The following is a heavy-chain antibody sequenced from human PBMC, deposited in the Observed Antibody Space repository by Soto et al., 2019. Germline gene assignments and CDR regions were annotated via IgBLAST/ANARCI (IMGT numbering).Heavy chain of an antibody. D-gene: IGHD2-15*01. J-gene: IGHJ5*02. CDR2: IHHSGST. Sequence: QVQLQQWGAGLLKPSETLSLTWAVYGGSLSGYYCSWIRQPPGKGLEWIGEIHHSGSTNYNPSIKIRVTISVDTSKNQFSLKLSSVTDAATAVYYCARGRGYCSGCSCRSLFAGWFDPWCQVPLVTVSS. CDR3: ARGRGYCSGCSCRSLFAGWFDP. CDR1: GGSLSGYY. V-gene: IGHV4-34*01.